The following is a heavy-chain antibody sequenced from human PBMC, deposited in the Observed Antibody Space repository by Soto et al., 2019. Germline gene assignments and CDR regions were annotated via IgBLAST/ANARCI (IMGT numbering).Heavy chain of an antibody. CDR1: GYTFTNYG. D-gene: IGHD3-16*02. V-gene: IGHV1-18*04. CDR3: TRRSYVRGPYRDDDAFDI. Sequence: ASVKVSCKASGYTFTNYGISWVRQAPGQGLEWMGWISTNSGNTKSAQRLQGRVTMTTDTSTSTAYMELRSLRSDDTAVYYCTRRSYVRGPYRDDDAFDIWGQGTMVTV. J-gene: IGHJ3*02. CDR2: ISTNSGNT.